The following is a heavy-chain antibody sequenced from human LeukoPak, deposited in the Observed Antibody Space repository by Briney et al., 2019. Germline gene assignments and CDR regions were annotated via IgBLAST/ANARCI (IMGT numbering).Heavy chain of an antibody. CDR1: GGSISSSSYY. CDR3: ARRLGSSGYY. Sequence: SETLSLTCTVSGGSISSSSYYWGWIRQPPGKGLEWIGSIYYSGSTYYNPSLKSRVTISVDTSKNQFSLKLSSVTAADTAVYYCARRLGSSGYYWGQGTLVTVSS. J-gene: IGHJ4*02. V-gene: IGHV4-39*01. D-gene: IGHD3-22*01. CDR2: IYYSGST.